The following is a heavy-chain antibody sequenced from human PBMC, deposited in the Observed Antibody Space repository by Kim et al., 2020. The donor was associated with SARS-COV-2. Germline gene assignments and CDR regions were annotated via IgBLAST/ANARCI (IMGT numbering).Heavy chain of an antibody. Sequence: GGTLRLSCAASGFTFSSYTMNWVRQAPGKGLEWVSSISSSGRNIYYADSVKGRITISRDNAKNSLYLQMNSMRAEDTAVYFCATTTTAGWFCGQGTLVTVSS. V-gene: IGHV3-21*01. CDR2: ISSSGRNI. CDR3: ATTTTAGWF. CDR1: GFTFSSYT. D-gene: IGHD6-13*01. J-gene: IGHJ1*01.